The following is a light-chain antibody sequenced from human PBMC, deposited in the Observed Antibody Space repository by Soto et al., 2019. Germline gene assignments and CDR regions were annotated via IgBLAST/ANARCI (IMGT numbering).Light chain of an antibody. J-gene: IGLJ3*02. CDR3: AAWDGSLNGGV. Sequence: QSVLTQPPSASGTPGQRVTVSCSGSSSNIGSDNVNWYQQLPGTAPQLLIYSNNQRPSGVPDRFSGSKSGTSASLAIGGLQSEDEADYYCAAWDGSLNGGVFGGGTKVTVL. CDR1: SSNIGSDN. V-gene: IGLV1-44*01. CDR2: SNN.